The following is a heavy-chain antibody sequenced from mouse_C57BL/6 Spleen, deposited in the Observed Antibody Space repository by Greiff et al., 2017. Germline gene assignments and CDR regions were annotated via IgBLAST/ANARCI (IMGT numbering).Heavy chain of an antibody. V-gene: IGHV3-1*01. CDR1: GYSITSGYD. CDR3: ARDMDGYGYFDV. Sequence: EVKLVESGPGMVKPSQSLSLTCTVTGYSITSGYDWHWIRHFPGNKLEWMGYISYSGSTNYNPSLKSRISITHDTSKNHFFLKLNSVTTEDTATYYCARDMDGYGYFDVWGTGTTVTVSS. D-gene: IGHD2-3*01. J-gene: IGHJ1*03. CDR2: ISYSGST.